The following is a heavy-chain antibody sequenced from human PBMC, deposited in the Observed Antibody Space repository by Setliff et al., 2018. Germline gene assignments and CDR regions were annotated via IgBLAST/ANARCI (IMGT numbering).Heavy chain of an antibody. V-gene: IGHV1-18*01. CDR3: ATFRGYTYGYDY. Sequence: ASVKVSCKASGFTFKTYSFSWIRQAPGQGLEWVGWISGYNGNTIYAQNFQGRVTMTTDASTNTAYMELGSLGSDDTAVYYCATFRGYTYGYDYWGQGTLVTVSS. CDR1: GFTFKTYS. D-gene: IGHD5-18*01. CDR2: ISGYNGNT. J-gene: IGHJ4*02.